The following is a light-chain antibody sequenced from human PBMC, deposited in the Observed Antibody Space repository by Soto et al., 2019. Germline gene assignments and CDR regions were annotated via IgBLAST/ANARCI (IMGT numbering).Light chain of an antibody. J-gene: IGKJ4*01. CDR2: SAS. CDR3: QHLSGYPLN. Sequence: DIQLTQSPSVLSASVGDTVTITCRASQALSNYLAWYQQKPGKAPDLLIYSASTLQSGVPSRFSGSGSETEFSLTIRALQPEDFATYYCQHLSGYPLNLVGGTNV. V-gene: IGKV1-9*01. CDR1: QALSNY.